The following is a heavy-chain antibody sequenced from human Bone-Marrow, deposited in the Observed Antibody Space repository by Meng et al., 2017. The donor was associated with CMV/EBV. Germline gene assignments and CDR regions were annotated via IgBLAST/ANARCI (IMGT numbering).Heavy chain of an antibody. V-gene: IGHV1-8*01. CDR1: GYTFTSYD. CDR2: MYPNSGNT. CDR3: ARGLEYSSSPENDY. Sequence: ASVKVSCKASGYTFTSYDINWVRQATGQGLEWMGWMYPNSGNTGYAQKFQGRVTMTRNTSISTAYMELSSLRSEDTAVYYCARGLEYSSSPENDYWGQGTLVTVSS. D-gene: IGHD6-6*01. J-gene: IGHJ4*02.